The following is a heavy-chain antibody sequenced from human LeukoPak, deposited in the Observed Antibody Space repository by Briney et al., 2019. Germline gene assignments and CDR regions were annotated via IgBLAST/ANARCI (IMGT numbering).Heavy chain of an antibody. CDR3: ARVWIAAPVESSHDY. D-gene: IGHD6-25*01. J-gene: IGHJ4*02. Sequence: ASVKVSCKASGYTFTSYDFSWVRQAPGQGLAWMGWISVYNGNTNYAQKLQGRVTMTTDTSTSTAYMELRSLRSDDTAVYYCARVWIAAPVESSHDYWGQGTLVTVSS. CDR1: GYTFTSYD. V-gene: IGHV1-18*01. CDR2: ISVYNGNT.